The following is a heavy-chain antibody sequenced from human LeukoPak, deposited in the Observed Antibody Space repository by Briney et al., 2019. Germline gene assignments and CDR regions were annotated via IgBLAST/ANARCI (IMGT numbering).Heavy chain of an antibody. CDR1: GYTFTAYY. CDR3: ARGWSSDFDY. Sequence: GASAKVSCKTSGYTFTAYYIHWVRQAPGQGLQRMGWLNSKNGDTTYAQKFQGRVTMTRDTSISTAYMELSSLKSDDTAIYYCARGWSSDFDYWGQGTLVTVSS. V-gene: IGHV1-2*02. D-gene: IGHD2-8*01. CDR2: LNSKNGDT. J-gene: IGHJ4*02.